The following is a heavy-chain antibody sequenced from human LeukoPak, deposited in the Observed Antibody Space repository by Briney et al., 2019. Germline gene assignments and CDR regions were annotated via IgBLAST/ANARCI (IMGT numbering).Heavy chain of an antibody. J-gene: IGHJ4*02. D-gene: IGHD3-10*01. Sequence: PSETLSLTCTVSGGSISSHYWSWIRQPPGKGLEWIGYIYYSGSTNYNPSLKSRVTISVDTSKNQFSLKLSSVTAADTAVYYCARVTVRGVMIDYWGQGTLVTVSS. V-gene: IGHV4-59*11. CDR1: GGSISSHY. CDR3: ARVTVRGVMIDY. CDR2: IYYSGST.